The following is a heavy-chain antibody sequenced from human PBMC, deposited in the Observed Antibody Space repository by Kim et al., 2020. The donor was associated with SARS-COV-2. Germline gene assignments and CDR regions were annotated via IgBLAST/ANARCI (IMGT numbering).Heavy chain of an antibody. CDR1: GLTFSSSA. V-gene: IGHV3-23*01. J-gene: IGHJ6*02. D-gene: IGHD3-10*01. CDR2: ISSRCDAT. Sequence: GGSLRLSCTASGLTFSSSAMNWVRQAPGKGLEWVSGISSRCDATYYAYSVKGRFTMSRDNPKTTLFLQMNSLKAEDTAVYYCSKGDRYRHYYCYSMDVWGQGTTVTVSS. CDR3: SKGDRYRHYYCYSMDV.